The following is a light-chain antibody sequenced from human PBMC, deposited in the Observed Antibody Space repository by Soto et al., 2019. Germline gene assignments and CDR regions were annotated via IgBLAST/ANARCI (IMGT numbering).Light chain of an antibody. CDR2: DAS. CDR1: QSVSSY. J-gene: IGKJ5*01. V-gene: IGKV3-11*01. Sequence: ENVFTQSPAPPSLSPVERATLSFRASQSVSSYLAWYQQKPGQAPRLLIYDASNRATGIPARFSGSGSGTDFTLTISSLEPEDFAVYYCQRRSNWPITFGQGTRLEIK. CDR3: QRRSNWPIT.